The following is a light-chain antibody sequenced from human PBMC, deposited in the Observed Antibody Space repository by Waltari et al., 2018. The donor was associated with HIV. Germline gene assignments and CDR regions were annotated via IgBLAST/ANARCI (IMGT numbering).Light chain of an antibody. CDR1: QSVTTY. J-gene: IGKJ3*01. Sequence: EIVLTQSPATLSLSPGEGATLSCRASQSVTTYLAWFQQKPGQPPRLLIFDASSRATGVPARFSGSGSGTDFSLTISSLEPEDFAIYYCQARHSWPPLFTFGPGTKVEIK. V-gene: IGKV3-11*01. CDR3: QARHSWPPLFT. CDR2: DAS.